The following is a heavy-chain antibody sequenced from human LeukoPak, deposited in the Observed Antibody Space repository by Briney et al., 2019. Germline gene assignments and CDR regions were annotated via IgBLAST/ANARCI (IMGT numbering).Heavy chain of an antibody. CDR3: AKDVSSSWWADAFDI. D-gene: IGHD6-13*01. J-gene: IGHJ3*02. Sequence: GGSLRLSCAASGFTFSNAWMSWVRQAPGKGLEWVAFIRYDGSNKYYADSVKGRFTISRDNSKNTLYLQMNSLRAEDTAVYYCAKDVSSSWWADAFDIWGQGTMVTVSS. CDR1: GFTFSNAW. CDR2: IRYDGSNK. V-gene: IGHV3-30*02.